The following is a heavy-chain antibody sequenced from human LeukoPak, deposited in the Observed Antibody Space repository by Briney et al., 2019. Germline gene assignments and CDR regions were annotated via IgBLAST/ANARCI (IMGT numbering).Heavy chain of an antibody. CDR2: IYHSGST. CDR3: ARDGLGMATIQNWFDP. D-gene: IGHD5-24*01. J-gene: IGHJ5*02. V-gene: IGHV4-38-2*02. CDR1: GYSISSGYY. Sequence: SETLSLTCTAYGYSISSGYYWGWIRQPPGKGLEWIGSIYHSGSTYYNPSLKSRVTISVDTSKNQFSLKLSSVTAADTAVYYCARDGLGMATIQNWFDPWGQGTLVTVSS.